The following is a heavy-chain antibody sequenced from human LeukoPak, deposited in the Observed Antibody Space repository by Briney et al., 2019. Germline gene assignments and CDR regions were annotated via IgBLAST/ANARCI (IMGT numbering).Heavy chain of an antibody. D-gene: IGHD3-22*01. Sequence: GGSLRLSCAASGFTFSSYAMSWVRQAPGKGLEWVSAISGSGGSTYYADSVKGRFTISRDNSKNTLYLQMNSLRAEDTAVYYCAKGGYYDSSGTPEDYWGQGTLVTVSS. CDR2: ISGSGGST. CDR3: AKGGYYDSSGTPEDY. V-gene: IGHV3-23*01. J-gene: IGHJ4*02. CDR1: GFTFSSYA.